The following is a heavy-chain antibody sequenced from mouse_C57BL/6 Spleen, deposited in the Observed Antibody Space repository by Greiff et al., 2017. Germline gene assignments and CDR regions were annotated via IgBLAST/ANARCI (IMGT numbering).Heavy chain of an antibody. Sequence: ESGPGLVKPSQSLSLTCSVTGYSITSGYYWNWIRQFPGNKLEWMGYISYDGSNNYNPSLKNRISITRDTSKNQFFLKLNSVTTEDTTTYYCAREEPSSWFAYWGQGTLVTVSA. V-gene: IGHV3-6*01. CDR2: ISYDGSN. CDR3: AREEPSSWFAY. J-gene: IGHJ3*01. CDR1: GYSITSGYY.